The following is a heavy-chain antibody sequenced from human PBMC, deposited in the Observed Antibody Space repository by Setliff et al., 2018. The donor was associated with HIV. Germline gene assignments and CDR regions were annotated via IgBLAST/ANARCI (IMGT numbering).Heavy chain of an antibody. Sequence: SETLSLTCIVSGGSISSSSYYWGWIRQPPGKGLEWIGTVYYSGSTYYSPSLKSRVTISVDTSENQFSLKLSSVTAADTAVYYCARDLYYGSGSYRDYYYYMDVWGKGTTVTVSS. D-gene: IGHD3-10*01. CDR2: VYYSGST. CDR3: ARDLYYGSGSYRDYYYYMDV. J-gene: IGHJ6*03. CDR1: GGSISSSSYY. V-gene: IGHV4-39*07.